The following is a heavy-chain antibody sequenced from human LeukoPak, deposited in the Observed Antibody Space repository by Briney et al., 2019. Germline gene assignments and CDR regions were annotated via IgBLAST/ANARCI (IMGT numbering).Heavy chain of an antibody. D-gene: IGHD1-26*01. Sequence: SETLSLTCAVSGGSISSSNWWSWVRQPPGKGLEWIGSIYHSGSTYYNPSLKSRVTISVDTSKNQFSLKLSSVTAADTAVYYCARAEWELLRGFDPWGQGTLVTVSS. CDR1: GGSISSSNW. CDR3: ARAEWELLRGFDP. CDR2: IYHSGST. V-gene: IGHV4-4*02. J-gene: IGHJ5*02.